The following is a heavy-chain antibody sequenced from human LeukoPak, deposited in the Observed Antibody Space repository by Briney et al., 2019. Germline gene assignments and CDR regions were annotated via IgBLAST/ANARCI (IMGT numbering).Heavy chain of an antibody. CDR2: INPNSGGT. Sequence: ASVKVSCKASGYTFTGYYMHWVRQAPGQGLEWMGWINPNSGGTNYAQKFQGRVTMTRDTSISTAYMELSRLRSDDTAVYYCARLKAYDSSGSSKTYYFDYWGQGTLVTVSS. CDR3: ARLKAYDSSGSSKTYYFDY. J-gene: IGHJ4*02. V-gene: IGHV1-2*02. D-gene: IGHD3-22*01. CDR1: GYTFTGYY.